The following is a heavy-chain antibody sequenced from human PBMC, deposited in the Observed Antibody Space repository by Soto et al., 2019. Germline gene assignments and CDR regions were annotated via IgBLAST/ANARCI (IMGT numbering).Heavy chain of an antibody. CDR1: GFTFSSYG. Sequence: GGSLRLSCAASGFTFSSYGMHWVRQAPGKGLEWVAVISYDGSNKYYADSVKGRFTISRDNSKNTLYLQMNSLRADDTAVYYCAKVGWYQPSYGMDVWGQGTTVTVSS. V-gene: IGHV3-30*18. J-gene: IGHJ6*02. CDR2: ISYDGSNK. CDR3: AKVGWYQPSYGMDV. D-gene: IGHD2-2*01.